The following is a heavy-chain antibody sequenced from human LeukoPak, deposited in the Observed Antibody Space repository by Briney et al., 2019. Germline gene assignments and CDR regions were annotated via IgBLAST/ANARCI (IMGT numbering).Heavy chain of an antibody. CDR1: GGSFSGYY. V-gene: IGHV4-34*01. J-gene: IGHJ6*02. CDR2: INHSGST. CDR3: ARTPTITMVRGVNPTPHYYYYGMDV. Sequence: SETLSLTCAVYGGSFSGYYWSWIRQPPGKGLEWIGEINHSGSTNYNPSLKSRVTISVDTSKNQFSLKLSSVTAADTAVYYCARTPTITMVRGVNPTPHYYYYGMDVWGQGTTVTVSS. D-gene: IGHD3-10*01.